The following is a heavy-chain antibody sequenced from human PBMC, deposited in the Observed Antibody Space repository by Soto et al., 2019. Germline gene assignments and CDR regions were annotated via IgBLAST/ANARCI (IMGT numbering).Heavy chain of an antibody. CDR2: INPSGGST. J-gene: IGHJ3*02. V-gene: IGHV1-46*01. D-gene: IGHD5-12*01. CDR3: ARVEMATIKGNAFDI. CDR1: GYTFTSYA. Sequence: ASVKVSCKASGYTFTSYAMYWVRQAPGQGLEWMGIINPSGGSTSYAQKFQGRVTMTRDTSTSTVYMELSSLRSEDTAVYYCARVEMATIKGNAFDIWGQGTMVTVSS.